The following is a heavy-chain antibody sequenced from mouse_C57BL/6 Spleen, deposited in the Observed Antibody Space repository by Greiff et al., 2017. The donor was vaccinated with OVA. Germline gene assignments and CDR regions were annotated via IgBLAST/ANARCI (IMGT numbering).Heavy chain of an antibody. CDR1: GFTFTDYY. J-gene: IGHJ1*03. V-gene: IGHV7-3*01. D-gene: IGHD3-1*01. Sequence: EVKLVESGGGLVQPGGSLSLSCAASGFTFTDYYMSWVRQPPGKALEWLGFIRNKANGYTTEYSASVKGRFTIARDNSQSILYLKMKALRAEDSATYYCARYRAPRWYFDVWGTGTTVTVSS. CDR3: ARYRAPRWYFDV. CDR2: IRNKANGYTT.